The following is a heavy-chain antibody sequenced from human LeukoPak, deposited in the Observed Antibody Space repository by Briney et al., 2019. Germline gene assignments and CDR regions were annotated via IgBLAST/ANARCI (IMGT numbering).Heavy chain of an antibody. D-gene: IGHD6-13*01. CDR1: GGSISSYY. J-gene: IGHJ4*02. V-gene: IGHV4-4*07. CDR3: ARAIAAAGLYYFDY. Sequence: PSETLSLTCTVSGGSISSYYWSWIRQPAGKGLEWIGRIYTSGSTKYNPSLKSRVTISVDKSKNQFSLKLSSVTAADTAVYYCARAIAAAGLYYFDYWGQGTLVTVSS. CDR2: IYTSGST.